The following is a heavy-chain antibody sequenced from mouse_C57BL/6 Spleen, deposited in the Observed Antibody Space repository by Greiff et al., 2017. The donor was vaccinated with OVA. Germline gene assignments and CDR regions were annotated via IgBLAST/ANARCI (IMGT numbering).Heavy chain of an antibody. V-gene: IGHV1-64*01. CDR1: GYTFTSYW. CDR2: IHPNSGST. Sequence: QVQLQQPGAELVKPGASVTLSCKASGYTFTSYWMHWVKQRPGQGLEWIGMIHPNSGSTNYNEKFKSKATLTVDKSSSTAYMQLSSLTSEDSADYYCARRGVTTTSYYYAMDDWGQGTSVTVSS. D-gene: IGHD2-2*01. J-gene: IGHJ4*01. CDR3: ARRGVTTTSYYYAMDD.